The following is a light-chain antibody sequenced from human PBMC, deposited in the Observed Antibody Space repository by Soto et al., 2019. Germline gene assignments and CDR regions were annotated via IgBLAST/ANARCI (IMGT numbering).Light chain of an antibody. CDR1: QSVSSN. Sequence: ERVMTQSPATLSVSPGERATLSCRASQSVSSNLAWYQQKPGQAPRLFIYGASTRATAIPPRFSGSGSGTEFTLTISSLQSEDFAVYYCQQYDNWPITFGKGKRLEIK. CDR2: GAS. J-gene: IGKJ5*01. CDR3: QQYDNWPIT. V-gene: IGKV3-15*01.